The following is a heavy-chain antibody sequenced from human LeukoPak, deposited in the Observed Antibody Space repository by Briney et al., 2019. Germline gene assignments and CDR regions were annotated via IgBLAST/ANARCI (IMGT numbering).Heavy chain of an antibody. D-gene: IGHD3-10*01. CDR3: ARVYYSRFDP. CDR1: GASISSYY. Sequence: SETLSLTCSVSGASISSYYWTWIRQSAGKGLEWIGHIYTTGTTNYNPSIRSRVTMSVDTSKNQFFLRLTSVTAADTAVYYCARVYYSRFDPWGQGTLVTVSS. J-gene: IGHJ5*02. V-gene: IGHV4-4*07. CDR2: IYTTGTT.